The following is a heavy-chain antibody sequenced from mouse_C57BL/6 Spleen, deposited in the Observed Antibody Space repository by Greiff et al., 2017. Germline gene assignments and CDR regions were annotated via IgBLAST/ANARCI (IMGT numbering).Heavy chain of an antibody. J-gene: IGHJ1*03. V-gene: IGHV1-69*01. D-gene: IGHD1-1*01. CDR2: IDPSDSYT. CDR1: GYTFTSYW. Sequence: QVQLQQPGAELVMPGASVKLSCKASGYTFTSYWMHWVKQRPGQGLEWIGEIDPSDSYTNYNQKFKGKSTLTVDKSSSTAYMQLSSLTSEDSAVYYCASGGYYGSSYRYFDVWGTGTTVTVSS. CDR3: ASGGYYGSSYRYFDV.